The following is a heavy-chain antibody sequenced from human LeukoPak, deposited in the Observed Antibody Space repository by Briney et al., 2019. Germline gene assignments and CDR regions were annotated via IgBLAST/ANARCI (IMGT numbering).Heavy chain of an antibody. CDR3: ARIKYYYDSSGYYSYFDY. Sequence: ASVKVSCKASGYSFNAYYMEWVRQAPGQGLEWMGWINPNSGDTHYAQRFQGRVTMTRDTSITTAYTELSRLRSDDTAVYYCARIKYYYDSSGYYSYFDYWGQGTLVTVSS. V-gene: IGHV1-2*02. J-gene: IGHJ4*02. D-gene: IGHD3-22*01. CDR2: INPNSGDT. CDR1: GYSFNAYY.